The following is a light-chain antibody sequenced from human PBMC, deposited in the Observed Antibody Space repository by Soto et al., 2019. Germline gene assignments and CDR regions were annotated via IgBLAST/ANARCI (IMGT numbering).Light chain of an antibody. Sequence: EIVLTPSPATLSLSPGERVALSCWASQSISIYLAWYQQKPGQAPRLLIYDASNRATGIPARFSGSGSGTDFTLTISSLEPEDSAVYYCQQRSNWPPITFGQGTRLEI. J-gene: IGKJ5*01. CDR2: DAS. CDR3: QQRSNWPPIT. CDR1: QSISIY. V-gene: IGKV3-11*01.